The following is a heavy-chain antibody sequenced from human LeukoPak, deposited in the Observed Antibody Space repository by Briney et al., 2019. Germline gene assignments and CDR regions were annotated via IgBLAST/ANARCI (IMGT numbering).Heavy chain of an antibody. CDR1: GFTVSSNY. J-gene: IGHJ4*02. CDR2: IYGGGST. D-gene: IGHD3-9*01. CDR3: ARGGLDDILDY. Sequence: GGSLRLSCAASGFTVSSNYMNWVRQAPGKGLEWVSLIYGGGSTYYADSVKGRFTISRDNAKNSLYLRMNSLRAEDTAVYYCARGGLDDILDYWGQGTLVTVSS. V-gene: IGHV3-53*01.